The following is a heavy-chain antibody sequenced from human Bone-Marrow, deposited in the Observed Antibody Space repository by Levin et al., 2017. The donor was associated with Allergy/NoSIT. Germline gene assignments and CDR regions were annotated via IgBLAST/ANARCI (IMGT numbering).Heavy chain of an antibody. CDR2: IHTDTSVT. CDR3: ARGGCSATSCRDY. Sequence: GGSLRLSCAASGFTFSSYYMHWVRQAPGKGLAWVSNIHTDTSVTNYADSVKGRFTIARDNAKNTLYLEMNSLRAEDTAVYYCARGGCSATSCRDYWGQGTLVTVSS. J-gene: IGHJ4*02. CDR1: GFTFSSYY. D-gene: IGHD2-15*01. V-gene: IGHV3-74*01.